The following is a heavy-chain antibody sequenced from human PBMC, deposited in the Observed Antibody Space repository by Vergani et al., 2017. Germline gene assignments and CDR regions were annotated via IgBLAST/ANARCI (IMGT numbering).Heavy chain of an antibody. CDR1: GFTFSSYA. J-gene: IGHJ4*02. Sequence: EVQLLESGGGLVQPGGSLRLSCAASGFTFSSYAMSWVRQAPRRGLEWVSAISGSGGSTYYADSVKGRFTISRDKSKNTLYLQMNSLRAEDTAVYYCAEWNGTGGGDWSLAFDYWGQGTLVTVSS. D-gene: IGHD2-21*02. CDR3: AEWNGTGGGDWSLAFDY. CDR2: ISGSGGST. V-gene: IGHV3-23*01.